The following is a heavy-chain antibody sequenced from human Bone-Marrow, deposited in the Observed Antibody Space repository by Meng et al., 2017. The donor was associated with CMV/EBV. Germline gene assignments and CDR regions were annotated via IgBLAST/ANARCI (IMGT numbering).Heavy chain of an antibody. CDR1: GFTLNNYG. V-gene: IGHV3-30*02. D-gene: IGHD4-17*01. J-gene: IGHJ6*01. CDR3: AKETTDVDSGMDV. Sequence: GGSLRLSCVTSGFTLNNYGMHWVRQAPGKGLEWVAFMRYDGSVEYYADSVKGRFIMSREYSRNIVYLHMNTLRPEDTAVYYCAKETTDVDSGMDVWGQGPTVTVYS. CDR2: MRYDGSVE.